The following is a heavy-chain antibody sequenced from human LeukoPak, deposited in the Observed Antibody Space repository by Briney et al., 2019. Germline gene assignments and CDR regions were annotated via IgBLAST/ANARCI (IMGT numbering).Heavy chain of an antibody. D-gene: IGHD3-16*01. CDR1: GYTFTGYY. CDR3: AREHRGGGGFDY. V-gene: IGHV1-2*02. J-gene: IGHJ4*02. Sequence: ASVKVSCKASGYTFTGYYMHWVRQAPGQGLEWMGWINPNSGGTNYAQKFQGRVTMARDTSISTAYMELSRLRSDDTAVYYCAREHRGGGGFDYWGQGTLVTVSS. CDR2: INPNSGGT.